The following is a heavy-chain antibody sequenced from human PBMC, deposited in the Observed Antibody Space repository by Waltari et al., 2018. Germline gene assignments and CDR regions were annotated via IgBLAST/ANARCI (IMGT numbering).Heavy chain of an antibody. D-gene: IGHD6-19*01. Sequence: QVQLVQSGAEVKKPGASVKVSCKVSGYTFINYGFTWVRQAPGQGLEWMGWISSYSDATKYAPKFQCRVIMTTDSSTSTAYMELRSLRSDDTAVYYCGRDRAVAGLNSGGDYWGQGTLVTVSS. V-gene: IGHV1-18*01. CDR2: ISSYSDAT. J-gene: IGHJ4*02. CDR3: GRDRAVAGLNSGGDY. CDR1: GYTFINYG.